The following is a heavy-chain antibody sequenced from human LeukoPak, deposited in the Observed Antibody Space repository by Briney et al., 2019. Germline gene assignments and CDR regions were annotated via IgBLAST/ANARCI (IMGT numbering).Heavy chain of an antibody. Sequence: ASVKVSCKASGYTFTGYSMHWVRQAPGQGLEWMGWINPNSGGTNYAQKFQGRVTMTRDTSISTAYMELSRLRSDDTAVCYCARDPVEGIAAAGGLDPWGQGTLVTVSS. V-gene: IGHV1-2*02. J-gene: IGHJ5*02. CDR1: GYTFTGYS. D-gene: IGHD6-13*01. CDR2: INPNSGGT. CDR3: ARDPVEGIAAAGGLDP.